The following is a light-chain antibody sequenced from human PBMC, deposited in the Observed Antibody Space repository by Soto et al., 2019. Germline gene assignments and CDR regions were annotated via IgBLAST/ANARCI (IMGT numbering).Light chain of an antibody. CDR3: SSYAGSNNLV. CDR1: SSDVGGYSL. Sequence: QSVLTQPASVSGSPGQSITVSCTGTSSDVGGYSLVSWYHQNPGKAPKLMIYEVSKRPSGVPDRFSGSKSGNTASLTVSGLQAEDEADYYCSSYAGSNNLVFGGGTQLTVL. CDR2: EVS. V-gene: IGLV2-8*01. J-gene: IGLJ2*01.